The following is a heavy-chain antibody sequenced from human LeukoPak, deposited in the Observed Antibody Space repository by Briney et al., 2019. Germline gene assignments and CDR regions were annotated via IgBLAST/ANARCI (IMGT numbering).Heavy chain of an antibody. CDR2: ISGSGGST. CDR3: AKASNTWNYFDY. Sequence: GGSLRLSCAASGFTFSSYGMSWVRQAPGKGLEWVSAISGSGGSTYYADSVKGRFTISRDNSKNTLSLQMNSLRAEDTAIYYCAKASNTWNYFDYWGQGTLVTVSS. V-gene: IGHV3-23*01. CDR1: GFTFSSYG. D-gene: IGHD1-1*01. J-gene: IGHJ4*02.